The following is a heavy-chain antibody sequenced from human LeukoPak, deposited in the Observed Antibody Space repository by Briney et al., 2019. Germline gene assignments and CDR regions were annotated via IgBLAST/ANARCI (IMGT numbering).Heavy chain of an antibody. J-gene: IGHJ3*02. CDR3: ARQRGVGALDM. CDR2: IDPSDSST. Sequence: EESLRISCKGSGFSFTSYWISWVRQKPGKGLEWMGRIDPSDSSTNYSPSLQGHVTISADKSIITASLQWSSLKASDTAMYYCARQRGVGALDMWGQGTLVTVSS. CDR1: GFSFTSYW. V-gene: IGHV5-10-1*01.